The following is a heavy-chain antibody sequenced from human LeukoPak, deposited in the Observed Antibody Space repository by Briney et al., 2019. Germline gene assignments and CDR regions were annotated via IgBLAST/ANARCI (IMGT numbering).Heavy chain of an antibody. J-gene: IGHJ6*02. V-gene: IGHV4-34*01. CDR3: ARTMAPGHYYGMDV. D-gene: IGHD3-10*01. Sequence: EILSLTCAVYGGSFSGYYWSWIRQPPGKGLEWIGEINHSGSTNYNPPLKSRVTISVDTSKNQFSLKLSSVTAADTAVYYCARTMAPGHYYGMDVWGQGTTVTVSS. CDR1: GGSFSGYY. CDR2: INHSGST.